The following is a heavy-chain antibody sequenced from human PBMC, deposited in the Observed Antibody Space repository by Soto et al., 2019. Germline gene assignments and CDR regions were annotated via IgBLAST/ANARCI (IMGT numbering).Heavy chain of an antibody. Sequence: EVQLLESGGGLVQPGGSLRLSCAAAGFTFSNYALTWVRQSPGKGLEWVSTFSGRGGSTYYADSVRGRFTISRDNSKNTLVLQMNSLRVEDTAIYYCARDWTGDTCPCLDVWGQGTTVSVSS. CDR2: FSGRGGST. CDR3: ARDWTGDTCPCLDV. D-gene: IGHD3-3*01. CDR1: GFTFSNYA. V-gene: IGHV3-23*01. J-gene: IGHJ6*02.